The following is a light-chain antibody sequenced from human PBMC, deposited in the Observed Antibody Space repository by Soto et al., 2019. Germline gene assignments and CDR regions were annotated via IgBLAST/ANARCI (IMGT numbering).Light chain of an antibody. CDR2: AAS. V-gene: IGKV1-9*01. J-gene: IGKJ4*01. Sequence: DIQLTQSSSFLSASVGDRVTITCRASQGIGTYVAWYQQKPGTAPNLLIYAASTLQSGVPSRFSGSGSGTEFTLTISSLQPEDFVTYYCQQVNSHPLTFGGGNKV. CDR3: QQVNSHPLT. CDR1: QGIGTY.